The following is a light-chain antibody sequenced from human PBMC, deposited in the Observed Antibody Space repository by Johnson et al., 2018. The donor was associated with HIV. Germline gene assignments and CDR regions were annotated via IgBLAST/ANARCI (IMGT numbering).Light chain of an antibody. J-gene: IGLJ1*01. Sequence: QSVLTQPPSVSAAPGQKVTISCSGSSSNIGNNYVSWYQQLPGTAPKLLIYDNNKRPSGIPDRFSGSKSGTSATLGITGLQNGDEAEYYCGTWDGSLSTGVFGTGTKVTGL. CDR3: GTWDGSLSTGV. CDR2: DNN. CDR1: SSNIGNNY. V-gene: IGLV1-51*01.